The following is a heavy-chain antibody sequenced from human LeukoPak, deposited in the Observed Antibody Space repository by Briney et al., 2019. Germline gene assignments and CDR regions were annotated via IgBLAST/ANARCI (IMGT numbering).Heavy chain of an antibody. CDR2: IYYSGST. V-gene: IGHV4-39*07. Sequence: SETLSLTCTVSGGSISSSSYYWGWIRQPPGKGLEWIGSIYYSGSTNYNPSLKSRVTISVDTSKNQFSLKLSSVTAADTAVYYCARRVYYYDSSGYLGKNYYYYYMDVWGKGTTVTISS. CDR3: ARRVYYYDSSGYLGKNYYYYYMDV. CDR1: GGSISSSSYY. J-gene: IGHJ6*03. D-gene: IGHD3-22*01.